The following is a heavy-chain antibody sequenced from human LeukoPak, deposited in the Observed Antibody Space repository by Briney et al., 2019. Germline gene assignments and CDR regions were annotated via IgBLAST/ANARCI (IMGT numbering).Heavy chain of an antibody. Sequence: GGSLRLSCAASGFTFSTYSMNWVRQAPGKGLEWVSYISSSGCTIYYADSVKGRFTISRDNANNSLYLQMNSLRAEDTALYYCARPASTSPLGYWGQGTLVTVSS. V-gene: IGHV3-48*04. CDR1: GFTFSTYS. CDR3: ARPASTSPLGY. J-gene: IGHJ4*02. CDR2: ISSSGCTI.